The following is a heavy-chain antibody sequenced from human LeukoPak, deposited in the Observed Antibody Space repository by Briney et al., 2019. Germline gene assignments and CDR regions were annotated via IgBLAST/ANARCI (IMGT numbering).Heavy chain of an antibody. CDR1: GFIFVNYG. D-gene: IGHD1-1*01. CDR2: ISHDGANT. V-gene: IGHV3-30*18. Sequence: GGSLRLSCAASGFIFVNYGMHWVRQAPGKGLEWVALISHDGANTYYADSVKGRFTISRDDSKNALYLQMNSLRAEDTALYFCAKDPSLRTTLPLWGQGTLVTVSS. CDR3: AKDPSLRTTLPL. J-gene: IGHJ4*02.